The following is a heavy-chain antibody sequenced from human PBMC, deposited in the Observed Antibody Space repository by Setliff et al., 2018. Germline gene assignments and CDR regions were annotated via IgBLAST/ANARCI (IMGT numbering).Heavy chain of an antibody. Sequence: RGESLKISCAASGFTFRGFAMHWVRQAPGKGLEWVAFIRHDESDIYYTNSVKGRFTVSRDNSKNTLYLQMNILRPEDTALYYCVRDSSADYYDNDYFKYWGQGALVTVSS. CDR3: VRDSSADYYDNDYFKY. V-gene: IGHV3-30*02. D-gene: IGHD2-21*02. J-gene: IGHJ1*01. CDR2: IRHDESDI. CDR1: GFTFRGFA.